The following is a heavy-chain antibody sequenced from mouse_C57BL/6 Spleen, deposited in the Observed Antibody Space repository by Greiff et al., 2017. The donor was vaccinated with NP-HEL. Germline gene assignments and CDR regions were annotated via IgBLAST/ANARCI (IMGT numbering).Heavy chain of an antibody. Sequence: QVQLQQPGAELVKPGASVKLSCNASGYTFTSYWMQWVKQRPGQGLEWIGEIDPSDSYTNYNQKFKGKATLTVDTSSSTAYMQLSSLTSEDSAVYYCARTGTVDYWGQGTTLTVSS. V-gene: IGHV1-50*01. D-gene: IGHD4-1*01. CDR3: ARTGTVDY. J-gene: IGHJ2*01. CDR1: GYTFTSYW. CDR2: IDPSDSYT.